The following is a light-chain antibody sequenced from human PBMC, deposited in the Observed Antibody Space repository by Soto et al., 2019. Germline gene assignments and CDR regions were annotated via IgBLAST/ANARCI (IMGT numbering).Light chain of an antibody. CDR3: SSYPRSATLAVL. J-gene: IGLJ2*01. Sequence: QSALTQPASVSGSPGQSITISCTGTSSDIGGYNYVSWYQQHPGKAPKLMIYDVSHRPSGVSTRFSGSKSGNTASLTISGLQAEFEADYYCSSYPRSATLAVLFGGGTKLTVL. CDR2: DVS. V-gene: IGLV2-14*01. CDR1: SSDIGGYNY.